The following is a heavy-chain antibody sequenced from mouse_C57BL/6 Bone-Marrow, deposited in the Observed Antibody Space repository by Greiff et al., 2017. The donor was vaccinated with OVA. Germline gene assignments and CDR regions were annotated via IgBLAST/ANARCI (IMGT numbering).Heavy chain of an antibody. V-gene: IGHV5-6*02. D-gene: IGHD1-1*01. J-gene: IGHJ4*01. CDR3: ARRDYYGSYYYAMDD. CDR1: GFTFSSYG. Sequence: DVKLVESGGDLVKPGGSLKLSCAASGFTFSSYGMSWVRQTPDKRLEWVATISSGGSYTYYPDSVKGRFTISRDNAKNTLYLQMSSLKSEDTAMYYCARRDYYGSYYYAMDDWGQGTSVTVSS. CDR2: ISSGGSYT.